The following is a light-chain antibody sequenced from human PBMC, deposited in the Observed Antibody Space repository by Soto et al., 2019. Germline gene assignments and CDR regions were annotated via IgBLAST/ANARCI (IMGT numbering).Light chain of an antibody. J-gene: IGKJ4*01. V-gene: IGKV3-11*01. CDR2: GAS. CDR1: QTVSSSY. Sequence: PGERVTLSCRASQTVSSSYLTWYQQRPGQAPRLLIYGASTRATCIPARFSGSGSGTDFTLTISSLEPEDSAVYYCQQRNNWPLTFGGGTKVDIK. CDR3: QQRNNWPLT.